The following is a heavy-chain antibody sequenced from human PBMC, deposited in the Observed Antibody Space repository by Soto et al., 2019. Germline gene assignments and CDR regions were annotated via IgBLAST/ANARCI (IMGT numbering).Heavy chain of an antibody. D-gene: IGHD3-9*01. CDR2: IYYSGST. CDR3: ARALILTGYYIHDAFDI. Sequence: QVQLQESGPGLVKPSETLSLTCTVSGGSISSYYWSWIRQPPGKGLEWIGYIYYSGSTNYNPSLKSRVTISVDSSXNXLSLKLSSVTAADTAVYYCARALILTGYYIHDAFDIWGQGTMVTVSS. J-gene: IGHJ3*02. CDR1: GGSISSYY. V-gene: IGHV4-59*01.